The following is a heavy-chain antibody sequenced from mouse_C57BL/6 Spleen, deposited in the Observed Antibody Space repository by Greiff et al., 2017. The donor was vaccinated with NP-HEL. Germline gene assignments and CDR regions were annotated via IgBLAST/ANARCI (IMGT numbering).Heavy chain of an antibody. Sequence: DVKLVESGGGLVQPGGSLKLSCAASGIDFSRYWMSWVRRAPGKGLEWIGEINPDSSTINYAPSLKDKFIISRDNAKNTLYLQMSKVRSEDTALYYCARPSGDGYYEWYFDVWGTGTTVTVSS. CDR3: ARPSGDGYYEWYFDV. D-gene: IGHD2-3*01. J-gene: IGHJ1*03. CDR1: GIDFSRYW. V-gene: IGHV4-1*01. CDR2: INPDSSTI.